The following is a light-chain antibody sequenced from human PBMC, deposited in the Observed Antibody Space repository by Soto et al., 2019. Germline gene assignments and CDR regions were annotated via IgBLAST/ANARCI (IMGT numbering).Light chain of an antibody. CDR2: EVS. Sequence: QSVLTQPASVSGSRGRSITISCAGTSSDVGSYNYVSWYQQHPGKAPKLMIYEVSNRPSGVSSRFSGSKSGNTASLTISGLQAEDEADYYCSSYTSSSTLFGTGTNLTVL. CDR3: SSYTSSSTL. CDR1: SSDVGSYNY. V-gene: IGLV2-14*01. J-gene: IGLJ1*01.